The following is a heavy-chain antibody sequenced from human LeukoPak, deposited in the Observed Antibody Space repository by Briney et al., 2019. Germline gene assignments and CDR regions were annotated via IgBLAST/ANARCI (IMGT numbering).Heavy chain of an antibody. CDR2: IWYDGTKT. CDR1: GFSFSNHG. V-gene: IGHV3-33*01. J-gene: IGHJ5*02. CDR3: AREITLRLGYWFDP. Sequence: GGSLRVSCAASGFSFSNHGMHWVRQARGKGLEWVAVIWYDGTKTYYADSVKGRFTISRDNSKNTVYLQVSSLRAEDTAVYYCAREITLRLGYWFDPWGQGTLVTVSS. D-gene: IGHD3-16*01.